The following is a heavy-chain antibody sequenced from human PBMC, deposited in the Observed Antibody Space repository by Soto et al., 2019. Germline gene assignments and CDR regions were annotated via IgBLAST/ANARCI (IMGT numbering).Heavy chain of an antibody. CDR2: ISAYNGNT. CDR1: GYTFTSYG. CDR3: ARERSGGSGHSGNYYYYMDV. D-gene: IGHD2-15*01. J-gene: IGHJ6*03. V-gene: IGHV1-18*01. Sequence: QVQLVQSGAEVKKPGASVKVSCKASGYTFTSYGISWVRQAPGQGLEWMGWISAYNGNTNYAQKLQGRVTLTTDTSTSTAYMELRSLRSDDTAMYYCARERSGGSGHSGNYYYYMDVWGKGTTVTVSS.